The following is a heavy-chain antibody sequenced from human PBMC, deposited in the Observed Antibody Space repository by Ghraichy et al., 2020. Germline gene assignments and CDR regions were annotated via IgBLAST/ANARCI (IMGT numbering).Heavy chain of an antibody. V-gene: IGHV4-34*01. J-gene: IGHJ4*02. CDR2: INHSGST. D-gene: IGHD2-15*01. CDR1: GGAFSGYY. Sequence: GSLRLSCAVYGGAFSGYYWSWIRQPPGKGLEWIGEINHSGSTNYNPSLKSRVTISVDTSKNQFSLKLSSVTAADTAVYYCARGRYGYCSGGSCYAMGYWGQGTLVTVSS. CDR3: ARGRYGYCSGGSCYAMGY.